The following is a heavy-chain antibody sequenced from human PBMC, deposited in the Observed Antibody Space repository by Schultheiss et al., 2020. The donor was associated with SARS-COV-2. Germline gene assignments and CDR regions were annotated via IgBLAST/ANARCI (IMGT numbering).Heavy chain of an antibody. V-gene: IGHV3-64*04. CDR1: GFTFGDYA. Sequence: GGSLRLSCAASGFTFGDYAMSWVRQAPGKGLEYVSAISSNGGTTNYADSVKGRFTISRDNSKNTLYLQMNSLRVEDTAIYYCAKDSGTTSYSFDLWGQGTVVTVSS. D-gene: IGHD5-12*01. CDR3: AKDSGTTSYSFDL. J-gene: IGHJ3*01. CDR2: ISSNGGTT.